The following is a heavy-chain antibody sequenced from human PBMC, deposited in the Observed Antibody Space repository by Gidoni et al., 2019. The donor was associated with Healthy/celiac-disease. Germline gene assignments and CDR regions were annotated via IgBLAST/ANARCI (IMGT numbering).Heavy chain of an antibody. J-gene: IGHJ4*02. D-gene: IGHD3-9*01. Sequence: QVQLQESGPGLVKPSQTLSLPCTVSGGSISSGSYYWSWIRQPAGKGLEWIGRIYTSGSTNYNPSLKSRVTISVDTSKNQFSLKLSSVTAADTAVYYCARGILTGYVHYYFDYWGQGTLVTVSS. CDR3: ARGILTGYVHYYFDY. V-gene: IGHV4-61*02. CDR1: GGSISSGSYY. CDR2: IYTSGST.